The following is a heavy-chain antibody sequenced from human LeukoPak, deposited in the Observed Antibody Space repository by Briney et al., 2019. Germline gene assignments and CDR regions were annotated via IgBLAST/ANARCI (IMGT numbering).Heavy chain of an antibody. J-gene: IGHJ5*02. CDR3: ARGLAVAGSSWFDP. D-gene: IGHD6-19*01. Sequence: SETLSLTCAVYGGSFSGYYWSWIRQPPGKGLEWIGSIYYSGSTYHNPSLKSRVTISVDTSKNQFSLRLSSVTAADTAVYYCARGLAVAGSSWFDPWGQGTLVSVSS. CDR2: IYYSGST. CDR1: GGSFSGYY. V-gene: IGHV4-34*01.